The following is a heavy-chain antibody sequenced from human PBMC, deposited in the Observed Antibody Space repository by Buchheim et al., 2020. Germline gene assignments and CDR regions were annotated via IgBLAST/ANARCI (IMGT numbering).Heavy chain of an antibody. CDR3: ARDRGWLQFDY. V-gene: IGHV3-7*01. D-gene: IGHD6-19*01. J-gene: IGHJ4*02. CDR1: GFTFSSYW. Sequence: EVQLVESGGGLVQPGGSLRLSCAASGFTFSSYWISWVRQAPGKGLEWVANIKEDGSEKYYVDSVKGRFTISRDNAKSQHYLQMNSLRAEDTAVYYCARDRGWLQFDYWGQGTL. CDR2: IKEDGSEK.